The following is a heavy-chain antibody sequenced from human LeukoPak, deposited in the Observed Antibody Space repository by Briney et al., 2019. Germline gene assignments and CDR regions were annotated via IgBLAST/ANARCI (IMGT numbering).Heavy chain of an antibody. CDR1: GYTFTSYA. D-gene: IGHD3-22*01. Sequence: GASVKVSCKASGYTFTSYAMNWVRQAPGQGLEWMGWINTSTGNPTYAQGFTGRFVFSLDTSVSTAYLQISSLKAEDTAVYYCARVPSYYYDSNEFDYWGQGTLVTVSS. J-gene: IGHJ4*02. V-gene: IGHV7-4-1*02. CDR2: INTSTGNP. CDR3: ARVPSYYYDSNEFDY.